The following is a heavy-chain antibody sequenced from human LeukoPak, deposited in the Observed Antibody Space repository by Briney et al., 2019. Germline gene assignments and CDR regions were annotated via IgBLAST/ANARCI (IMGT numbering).Heavy chain of an antibody. CDR1: SASISSGDYY. J-gene: IGHJ3*02. CDR2: IYYSGST. CDR3: ARPGGSTWYDAFNI. D-gene: IGHD6-13*01. Sequence: SETLSLTCTVSSASISSGDYYWTWIRQPPGKGLEWIGYIYYSGSTYYNPSLKSRVTIAVDTSKNQFSLKLSSVTAADTAVYYCARPGGSTWYDAFNIWGQGTMVTVSS. V-gene: IGHV4-30-4*08.